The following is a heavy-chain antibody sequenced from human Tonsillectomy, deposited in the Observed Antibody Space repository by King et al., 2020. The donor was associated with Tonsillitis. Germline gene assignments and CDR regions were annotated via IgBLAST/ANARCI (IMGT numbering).Heavy chain of an antibody. J-gene: IGHJ5*02. CDR3: ARGIAAPGSSYWFDP. V-gene: IGHV3-20*01. D-gene: IGHD6-13*01. CDR2: INWNGGST. CDR1: GFTFEEYG. Sequence: VQLVESGGGVVRPGGSLRLSCAASGFTFEEYGMSWVRQAPGKGLEWVSGINWNGGSTGYVDAVKGRFIISRDNATNSLYLQMNSLRAEDTAFYHCARGIAAPGSSYWFDPWGQGTLVTVSS.